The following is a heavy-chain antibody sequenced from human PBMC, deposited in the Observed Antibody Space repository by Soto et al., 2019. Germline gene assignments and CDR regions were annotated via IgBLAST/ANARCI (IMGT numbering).Heavy chain of an antibody. Sequence: GGSLRLSCAASGFTFTIFAMSWVRQSPGKGLDWVSTISGSGGSTYYADAVKCRFTISRDNSMGTLYLQMKSLRVEDTAIYYCAKQVSLGSTVDLGYWGQLTLVTVSS. J-gene: IGHJ4*02. CDR1: GFTFTIFA. CDR2: ISGSGGST. D-gene: IGHD7-27*01. CDR3: AKQVSLGSTVDLGY. V-gene: IGHV3-23*01.